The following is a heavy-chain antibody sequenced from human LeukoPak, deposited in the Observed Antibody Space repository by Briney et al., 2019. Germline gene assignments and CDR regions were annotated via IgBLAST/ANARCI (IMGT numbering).Heavy chain of an antibody. D-gene: IGHD3-10*01. V-gene: IGHV1-69*06. CDR2: IIPIFGTA. Sequence: SVKVSCKASGGTFSSYAISWVRQAPGQGLEWMGGIIPIFGTANYAQKFQGRVTITADKSTSTAYIELSSLRSEDTAVYYCARGEGYGSGSWGHYYYYMDVWGKGTTVTVSS. CDR1: GGTFSSYA. J-gene: IGHJ6*03. CDR3: ARGEGYGSGSWGHYYYYMDV.